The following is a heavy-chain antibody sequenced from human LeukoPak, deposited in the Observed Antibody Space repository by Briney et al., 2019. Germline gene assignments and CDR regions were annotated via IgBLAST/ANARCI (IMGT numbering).Heavy chain of an antibody. V-gene: IGHV4-39*07. CDR3: ARISTGYCSSTSCYYYYGMDV. Sequence: SSETLSLTCTVSGGSISSSSYYWGWIRQPPGKGLEWIGSIYYSGSTNYNPSLKSRVTISVDTSKNQFSLKLSSVTAADTAVYYCARISTGYCSSTSCYYYYGMDVWGQGTTVTVSS. CDR2: IYYSGST. D-gene: IGHD2-2*01. J-gene: IGHJ6*02. CDR1: GGSISSSSYY.